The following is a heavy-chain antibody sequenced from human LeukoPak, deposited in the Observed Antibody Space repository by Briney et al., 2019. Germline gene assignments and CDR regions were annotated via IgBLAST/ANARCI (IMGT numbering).Heavy chain of an antibody. CDR3: ARGTTATRGWFDP. D-gene: IGHD1-1*01. CDR2: IYTNGST. CDR1: GGSISSGSYY. J-gene: IGHJ5*02. V-gene: IGHV4-61*02. Sequence: SQTLSLTCTVSGGSISSGSYYWSWIRQPAGKGLEWIGRIYTNGSTNYNPSLKSRVTISVDTSKNQFSLKLSSVTAADTAVYYCARGTTATRGWFDPWGQGTLVTVSS.